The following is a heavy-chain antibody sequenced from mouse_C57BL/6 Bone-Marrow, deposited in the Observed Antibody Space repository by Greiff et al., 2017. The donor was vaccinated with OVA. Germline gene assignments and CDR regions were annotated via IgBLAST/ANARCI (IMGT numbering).Heavy chain of an antibody. J-gene: IGHJ3*01. CDR3: ARKGNAWFAY. Sequence: VKLMESGPGLVQPSQSLSITCTVSGFSLTSYGVHWVRQSPGKGLEWLGVIWSGGSTDYNAAFISRLSISKDNSKSQVFFKMNSLQADDTAIYYCARKGNAWFAYWGQGTLVTVSA. V-gene: IGHV2-2*01. D-gene: IGHD2-1*01. CDR2: IWSGGST. CDR1: GFSLTSYG.